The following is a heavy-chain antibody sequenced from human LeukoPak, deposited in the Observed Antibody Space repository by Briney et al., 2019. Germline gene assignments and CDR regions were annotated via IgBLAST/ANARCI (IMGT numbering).Heavy chain of an antibody. CDR2: IYYSGST. CDR1: GGSISSGDYY. V-gene: IGHV4-30-4*08. J-gene: IGHJ4*02. CDR3: ARETHEYSSSYTDYSDY. D-gene: IGHD6-6*01. Sequence: SQTLSLTCTVSGGSISSGDYYWSWIRQPPGKGREWIGYIYYSGSTYYNPSLKSRVTISVDTSKNQFSLKLSSVTAADTAVYYYARETHEYSSSYTDYSDYWSQGSLVTVSS.